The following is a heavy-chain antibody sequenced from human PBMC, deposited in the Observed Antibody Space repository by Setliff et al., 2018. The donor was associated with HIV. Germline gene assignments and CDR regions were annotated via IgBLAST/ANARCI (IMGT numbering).Heavy chain of an antibody. CDR1: GGSINTSSYY. Sequence: SETLSLTCSVSGGSINTSSYYWAWVRQPPGNELEWIGSIYHDGTTHYRSSLRSRAAISTDTSKSQISLKVRSVTAADTAVYFCAGHPVTSGWLSLNWFDPWGQGILVTVSS. V-gene: IGHV4-39*07. CDR2: IYHDGTT. J-gene: IGHJ5*01. D-gene: IGHD6-19*01. CDR3: AGHPVTSGWLSLNWFDP.